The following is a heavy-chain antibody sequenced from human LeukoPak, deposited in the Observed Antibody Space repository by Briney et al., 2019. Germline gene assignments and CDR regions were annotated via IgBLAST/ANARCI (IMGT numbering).Heavy chain of an antibody. Sequence: GGSLRLSCAASGFTFSSYSMNWVRQAPGKGLEWVSSISSSSSYIYYADSVKGRFTISRDNAKNSLYLQMNSLRAEDTAVYYCARDLIPSSYCGGDCYSYYWGQGTLVTVSS. D-gene: IGHD2-21*01. CDR1: GFTFSSYS. CDR2: ISSSSSYI. J-gene: IGHJ4*02. V-gene: IGHV3-21*01. CDR3: ARDLIPSSYCGGDCYSYY.